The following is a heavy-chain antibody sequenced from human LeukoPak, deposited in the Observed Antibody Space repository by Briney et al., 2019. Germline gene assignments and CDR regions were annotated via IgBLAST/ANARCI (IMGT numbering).Heavy chain of an antibody. J-gene: IGHJ6*03. D-gene: IGHD1-26*01. Sequence: GGSLRLSCAASGFTLITYSMNWVRQAPGKGLEWVSYISSSSDTIYYADSVKGRFTISRDNAKNSLYLQMNSLRAEDTAVYYCARVIVFRGYMDVWGKGTTVTVSS. V-gene: IGHV3-48*01. CDR3: ARVIVFRGYMDV. CDR1: GFTLITYS. CDR2: ISSSSDTI.